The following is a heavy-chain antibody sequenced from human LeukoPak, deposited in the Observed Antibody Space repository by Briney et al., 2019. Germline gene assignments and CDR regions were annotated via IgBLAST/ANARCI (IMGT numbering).Heavy chain of an antibody. CDR2: IYTSEST. Sequence: SETLSLTCTVSGGSISSYYWSWIRQPAGKGLEWIGRIYTSESTNYNPSLKSRVTMSVDTSKNQFSLKLSSVTAADTAVYYCARAGPLGYWDDAFDIWGQGTMVTVSS. CDR1: GGSISSYY. CDR3: ARAGPLGYWDDAFDI. D-gene: IGHD1-26*01. J-gene: IGHJ3*02. V-gene: IGHV4-4*07.